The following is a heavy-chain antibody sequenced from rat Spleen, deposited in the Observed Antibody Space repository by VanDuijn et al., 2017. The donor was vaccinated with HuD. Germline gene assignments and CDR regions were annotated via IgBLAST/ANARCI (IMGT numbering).Heavy chain of an antibody. J-gene: IGHJ3*01. V-gene: IGHV3-3*01. CDR2: INSAGTT. Sequence: EVQLQESGPGLVKPSQSLSLTCSVTGYSITSSYRWNWIRKFPGNKLEWMGYINSAGTTIYSPSLKSRISITRDTSKNQFFLQVNSVTTDDTATYYCARSDGVHYFLPCADWGQGSLVTVSS. CDR1: GYSITSSYR. CDR3: ARSDGVHYFLPCAD. D-gene: IGHD1-12*02.